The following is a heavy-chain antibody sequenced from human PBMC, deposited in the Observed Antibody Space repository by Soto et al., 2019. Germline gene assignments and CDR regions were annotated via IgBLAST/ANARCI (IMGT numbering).Heavy chain of an antibody. V-gene: IGHV4-31*03. CDR2: IYYSGST. CDR1: GGSISSGGYY. CDR3: ARDTGACSGGSCYSSGYYYYYGMDV. J-gene: IGHJ6*02. D-gene: IGHD2-15*01. Sequence: SETLSLTCTVSGGSISSGGYYWSWIRQHPGKGLEWIGYIYYSGSTYYNPSLKSRVTISVDTSKNQFSLKLSSVTAADTAVYYCARDTGACSGGSCYSSGYYYYYGMDVWGQGTTVTVSS.